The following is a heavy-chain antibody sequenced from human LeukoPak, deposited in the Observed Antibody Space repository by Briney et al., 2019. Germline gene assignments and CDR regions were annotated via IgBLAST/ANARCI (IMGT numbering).Heavy chain of an antibody. CDR2: ISSSGSTI. V-gene: IGHV3-11*01. CDR3: ARGITMIQWSPPSWFDP. J-gene: IGHJ5*02. D-gene: IGHD3-22*01. CDR1: GFTFSDYY. Sequence: GGSLRLSCAASGFTFSDYYMSWIRQAPGKGLEWVSYISSSGSTIYYADSVKGRFTISRDNAKNSLYLQMNSMRAEDTAVYYCARGITMIQWSPPSWFDPWGQGTLVTVSS.